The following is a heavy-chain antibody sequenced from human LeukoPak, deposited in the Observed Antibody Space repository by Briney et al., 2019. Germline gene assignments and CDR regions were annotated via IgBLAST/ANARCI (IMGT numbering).Heavy chain of an antibody. CDR1: GGSISSYY. CDR3: ARRRYCSSVSCYTGGFDY. V-gene: IGHV4-59*08. D-gene: IGHD2-2*02. J-gene: IGHJ4*02. Sequence: SETLSLTCTVSGGSISSYYWSWIRQPPGKGLEWVGYIYYSGSTNYNPSLKSRVTISVDTPKNQFSLKLSSVTAADTAVYYCARRRYCSSVSCYTGGFDYWGQGTLVTVSS. CDR2: IYYSGST.